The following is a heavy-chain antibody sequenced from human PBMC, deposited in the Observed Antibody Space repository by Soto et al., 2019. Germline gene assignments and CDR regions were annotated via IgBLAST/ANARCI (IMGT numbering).Heavy chain of an antibody. CDR3: ATRTSGYDPYYYYYYYMDV. CDR1: GYTFTSYG. D-gene: IGHD5-12*01. V-gene: IGHV1-18*01. J-gene: IGHJ6*03. CDR2: ISAYNGNT. Sequence: ASVKVSCKASGYTFTSYGISWVRQAPGQGLEWMGWISAYNGNTNYAQKLQGRVTMTRNTSISTAYMELSSLRSEDTAVYYCATRTSGYDPYYYYYYYMDVWGKGTTVTVSS.